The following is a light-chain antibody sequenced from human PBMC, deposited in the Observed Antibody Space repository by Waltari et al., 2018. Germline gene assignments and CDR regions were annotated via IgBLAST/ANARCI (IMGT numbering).Light chain of an antibody. CDR3: QQFNDWPRT. V-gene: IGKV3-15*01. CDR2: EAS. Sequence: EVVMTQSPATLSVSPGERATLPCRASQSISINMVWYQQRPGQAPRLLIYEASMRATDIPARFSGSGSGTEFTLTISSVQSEDAAVYYCQQFNDWPRTFGQGTKVEIK. J-gene: IGKJ1*01. CDR1: QSISIN.